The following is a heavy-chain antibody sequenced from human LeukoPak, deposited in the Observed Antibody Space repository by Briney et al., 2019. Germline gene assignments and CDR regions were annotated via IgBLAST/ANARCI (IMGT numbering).Heavy chain of an antibody. J-gene: IGHJ4*02. Sequence: SETLSLTCTVSGGSSSSYYWSWIRQPPGKGLEWIGYIYYSGSTNYNPSLKSRVTISVDTSKNQFSLKLSSVAAADTAVYYCARESSSGWNFDYWGQGTLVTVSS. D-gene: IGHD6-19*01. V-gene: IGHV4-59*01. CDR2: IYYSGST. CDR3: ARESSSGWNFDY. CDR1: GGSSSSYY.